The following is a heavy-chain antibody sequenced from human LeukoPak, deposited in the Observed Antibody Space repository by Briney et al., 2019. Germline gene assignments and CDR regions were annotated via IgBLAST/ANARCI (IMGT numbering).Heavy chain of an antibody. J-gene: IGHJ4*02. CDR1: GFTYGDHW. Sequence: PGGSLRLSCAASGFTYGDHWMTWVRQAPGKGLEWVANIKEDGSEKYYADSLKGRFTISRDNAKNSLYLQMNSLRAEDTAVYYCAKGNYDGYWGQGTLVTVSS. CDR3: AKGNYDGY. CDR2: IKEDGSEK. V-gene: IGHV3-7*03. D-gene: IGHD3-22*01.